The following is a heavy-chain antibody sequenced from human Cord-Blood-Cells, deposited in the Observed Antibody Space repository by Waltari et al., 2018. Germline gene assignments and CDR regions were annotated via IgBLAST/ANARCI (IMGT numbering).Heavy chain of an antibody. D-gene: IGHD5-18*01. CDR2: FIPSFGTA. V-gene: IGHV1-69*01. CDR3: ARGDSYGLFDY. Sequence: QVQLVQSGAEVKKPGSSVKVSCKASGGTFSSYAISWVGQAPGQGLEWMGGFIPSFGTANDAQKFQGRVTITADESTSTAYMELSSLRSEDTAVYYCARGDSYGLFDYWGQGTLVTVSS. J-gene: IGHJ4*02. CDR1: GGTFSSYA.